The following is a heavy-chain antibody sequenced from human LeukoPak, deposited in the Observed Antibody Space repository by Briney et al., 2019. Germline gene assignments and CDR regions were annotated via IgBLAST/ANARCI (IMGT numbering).Heavy chain of an antibody. Sequence: SETLSLTCTVSGDSISGSNYHWGWIRQPPGKGLEWLGTVHHTGRAFYNPSLRGRTTVSVDTSKNEFSLKLTSVTAADTAVYYCARETDAWGQGILVIVSS. CDR3: ARETDA. V-gene: IGHV4-39*07. CDR2: VHHTGRA. CDR1: GDSISGSNYH. J-gene: IGHJ5*02.